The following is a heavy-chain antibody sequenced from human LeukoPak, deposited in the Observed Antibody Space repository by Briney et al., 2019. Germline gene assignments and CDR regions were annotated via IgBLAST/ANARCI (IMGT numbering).Heavy chain of an antibody. D-gene: IGHD5-18*01. CDR1: GYSISSGYY. CDR3: AREYYSYGGNYFDY. CDR2: IYYSGST. Sequence: SETLSLTCTVSGYSISSGYYWGWIRPPPGKGLEWIGYIYYSGSTNYNPSLKSRVTISVDTSKNQFSLKLSSVTAADTAVYYCAREYYSYGGNYFDYWGQGTLVTVSS. J-gene: IGHJ4*02. V-gene: IGHV4-61*01.